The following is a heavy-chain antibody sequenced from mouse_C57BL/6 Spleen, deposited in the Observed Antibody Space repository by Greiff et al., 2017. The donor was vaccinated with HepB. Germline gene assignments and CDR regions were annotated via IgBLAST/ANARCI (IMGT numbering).Heavy chain of an antibody. CDR1: GFNIKDDY. Sequence: EVQLQQSGAELVRPGASVKLSCTASGFNIKDDYMHWVKQRPEQGLEWIGWIDPENGDTEYASKFQGKATIPADTSSNTAYLQLSSLTSEDTAVYYCTTYGSSYGWCAYWGQGTLVTVSA. D-gene: IGHD1-1*01. CDR2: IDPENGDT. J-gene: IGHJ3*01. CDR3: TTYGSSYGWCAY. V-gene: IGHV14-4*01.